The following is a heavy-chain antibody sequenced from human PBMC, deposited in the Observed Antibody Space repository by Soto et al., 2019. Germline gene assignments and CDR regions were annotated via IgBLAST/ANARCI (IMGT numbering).Heavy chain of an antibody. CDR2: IHHIGTT. CDR1: GGSLPTFNW. D-gene: IGHD3-10*01. Sequence: QVQLQESGPGLVKPSGILSLTCAVSGGSLPTFNWWSWVRQPPGKGLEWIGEIHHIGTTNYNPSLDSRVTISLDKSRNHFSLTLISVTAADSAVYYCARTEAGAFHIWGQGKMITVSS. CDR3: ARTEAGAFHI. V-gene: IGHV4-4*02. J-gene: IGHJ3*02.